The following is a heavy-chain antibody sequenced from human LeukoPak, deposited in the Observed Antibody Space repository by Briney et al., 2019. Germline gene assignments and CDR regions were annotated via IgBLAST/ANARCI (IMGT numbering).Heavy chain of an antibody. V-gene: IGHV4-59*01. CDR1: GGSISSYY. D-gene: IGHD3-16*01. CDR3: ARGLLGSDAFDI. CDR2: IYYSGST. J-gene: IGHJ3*02. Sequence: SETLSLTCTVSGGSISSYYWSWIRQPPGKGLEWIGYIYYSGSTNYNPSLKSRVTISVDTSKNQFSLKLSSVTAADTAVYYCARGLLGSDAFDIWGQGTMVTVSS.